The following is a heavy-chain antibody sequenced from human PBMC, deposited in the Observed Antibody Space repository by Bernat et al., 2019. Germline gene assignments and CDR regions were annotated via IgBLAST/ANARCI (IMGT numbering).Heavy chain of an antibody. D-gene: IGHD3-3*01. CDR3: ARDPCDFWSGFGAFDI. Sequence: QVQLVESGGGVVQPGRSLRLSCAASGFTFSSYAMHWVRQAPGKGLEWVAVISYEGSNKYYADSLTGRFTISRDNSKNTLYLQMNSLRAEDTAVYYFARDPCDFWSGFGAFDIWGQGTMVTVSS. CDR1: GFTFSSYA. J-gene: IGHJ3*02. V-gene: IGHV3-30*01. CDR2: ISYEGSNK.